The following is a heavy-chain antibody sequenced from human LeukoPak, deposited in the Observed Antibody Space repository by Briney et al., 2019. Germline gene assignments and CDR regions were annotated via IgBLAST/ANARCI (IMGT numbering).Heavy chain of an antibody. D-gene: IGHD1-26*01. CDR3: AHKVEVGVNTRYFQH. CDR2: IYWDDDK. J-gene: IGHJ1*01. CDR1: GFSLSTSEMG. Sequence: VSGPTLVNPTQTLTLTCTFSGFSLSTSEMGVGWIRQPPGKALEWLALIYWDDDKRYSPSVKSRLTITKDTSKNQVVLTMTNMDPVDTATYYCAHKVEVGVNTRYFQHWGQGTLVTVSS. V-gene: IGHV2-5*02.